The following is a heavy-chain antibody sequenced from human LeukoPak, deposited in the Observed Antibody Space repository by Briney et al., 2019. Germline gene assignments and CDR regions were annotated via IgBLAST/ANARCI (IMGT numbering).Heavy chain of an antibody. Sequence: SETLSLTCAVSGYSITSGYYWGWLRQPPGKGLEWIGTIYHSGSTYYNPSLKSRVIVSVDTSKNQFSLKLSSVTAADTAVYYCVRSPYYYHMDVWGKGTSVTVSS. V-gene: IGHV4-38-2*01. J-gene: IGHJ6*03. CDR1: GYSITSGYY. CDR2: IYHSGST. CDR3: VRSPYYYHMDV.